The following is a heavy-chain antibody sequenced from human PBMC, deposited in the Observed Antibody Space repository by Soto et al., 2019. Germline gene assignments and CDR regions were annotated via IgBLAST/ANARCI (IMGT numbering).Heavy chain of an antibody. D-gene: IGHD4-17*01. Sequence: EVQLLESGGGLVQPGGSLRLSCAASGFTFSIYAMNWVRQAPGKGLEWVSVISGSGGSTYYADSVKGRFTISRDNSKNTRYWQRNSRRAEDTAVYYCARRTVGWYFELWGRGTLVTVSS. CDR3: ARRTVGWYFEL. CDR1: GFTFSIYA. J-gene: IGHJ2*01. CDR2: ISGSGGST. V-gene: IGHV3-23*01.